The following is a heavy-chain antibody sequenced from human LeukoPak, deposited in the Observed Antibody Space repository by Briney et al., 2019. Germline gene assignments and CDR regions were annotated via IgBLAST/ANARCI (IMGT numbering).Heavy chain of an antibody. D-gene: IGHD6-13*01. J-gene: IGHJ4*02. CDR3: ARETIIAAAVYFVY. Sequence: EASVKVSCTASGYIFTSYDINWVRQATGQGLEWMGWMNPNSGNTGYAQKFQGRVTMSRDTSISTAYMELSRLRSDDTAVYYCARETIIAAAVYFVYWGQGTLVTVSS. V-gene: IGHV1-8*01. CDR2: MNPNSGNT. CDR1: GYIFTSYD.